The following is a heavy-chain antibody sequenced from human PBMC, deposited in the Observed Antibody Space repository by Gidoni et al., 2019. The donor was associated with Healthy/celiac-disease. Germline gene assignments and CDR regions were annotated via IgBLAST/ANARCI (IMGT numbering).Heavy chain of an antibody. CDR2: IYYSGST. CDR1: GCSIRRGGYY. CDR3: ASSPHGTYYYYMDV. J-gene: IGHJ6*03. D-gene: IGHD6-13*01. Sequence: QVQLQESGPGLVKPSQTLSLTCPVSGCSIRRGGYYWSWIRQHPGKGLERIGYIYYSGSTYYNPSLKSRVTISVDTSKNQFSLKLSSVTAADTAVYYCASSPHGTYYYYMDVWGKGTTVTVSS. V-gene: IGHV4-31*03.